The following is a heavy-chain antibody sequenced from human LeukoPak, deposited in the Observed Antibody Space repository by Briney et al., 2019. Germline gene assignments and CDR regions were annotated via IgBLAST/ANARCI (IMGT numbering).Heavy chain of an antibody. CDR1: GFTVSNYE. D-gene: IGHD2-2*01. CDR2: INEDGNKK. V-gene: IGHV3-7*01. CDR3: ARGCTTSSCYDY. Sequence: GGSLRLSCAASGFTVSNYEMNWVRQAPGKGLEWVANINEDGNKKYYVDSVKGRFTISRDNAKNSLYLQMNSLRAEDTAVYYCARGCTTSSCYDYWGQGTLVTVSS. J-gene: IGHJ4*02.